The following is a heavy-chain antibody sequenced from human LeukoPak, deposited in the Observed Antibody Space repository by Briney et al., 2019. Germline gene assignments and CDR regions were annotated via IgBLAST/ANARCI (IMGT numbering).Heavy chain of an antibody. V-gene: IGHV3-48*03. Sequence: GGSLRLSCTDSGFTFSSHDMNWVRQAPGRGLEWVSYISSGGYTTRYADSVKGRFTISRDNAKNSLYLQMNSLKAEDTTVYYCAREGSSYAPSEPFYFDYWGQGTLVTVSS. CDR2: ISSGGYTT. J-gene: IGHJ4*02. D-gene: IGHD3-10*01. CDR3: AREGSSYAPSEPFYFDY. CDR1: GFTFSSHD.